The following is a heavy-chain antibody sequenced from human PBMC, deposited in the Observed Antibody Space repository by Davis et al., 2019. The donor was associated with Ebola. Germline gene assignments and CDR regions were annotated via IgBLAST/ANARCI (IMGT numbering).Heavy chain of an antibody. CDR3: ARGIFGYSSSASFDY. Sequence: ASVKVSCKASGYTFTSYAMHWVRQAPGQRLEWMGWINAGNGNTKYSQKFQGRVTITRDTSASTAYMELSSLRSEDTAVYYCARGIFGYSSSASFDYWGQGTLVTVSS. D-gene: IGHD6-6*01. CDR1: GYTFTSYA. V-gene: IGHV1-3*01. J-gene: IGHJ4*02. CDR2: INAGNGNT.